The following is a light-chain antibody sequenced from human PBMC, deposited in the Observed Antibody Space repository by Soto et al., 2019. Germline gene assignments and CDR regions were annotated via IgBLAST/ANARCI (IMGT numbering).Light chain of an antibody. Sequence: QSVLTQPASVSGSPGQSITISCTGTSSDIGSYNLVSWYQQHPGKAPKLMISEGSQRPSGVSNRFSGSKSANTASLTISGLQAEDEADYYCCSYAGSSTWVFGGGTKLTVL. CDR1: SSDIGSYNL. CDR2: EGS. CDR3: CSYAGSSTWV. J-gene: IGLJ3*02. V-gene: IGLV2-23*01.